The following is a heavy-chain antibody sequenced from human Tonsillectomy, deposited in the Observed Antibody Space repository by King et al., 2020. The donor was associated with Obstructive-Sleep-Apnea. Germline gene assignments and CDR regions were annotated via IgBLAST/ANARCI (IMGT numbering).Heavy chain of an antibody. Sequence: VQLVESGGGVVQPERSLRLSCAASGFSFSTYGMHWVRQAPGKGLGGGAFIRYDGNGKYYADPEKGRFTIPRDDSKNTLYLQMNSLRAEDTVVYYCAKGAMIVVVMEYFDYWGQRTLVTVSS. V-gene: IGHV3-30*02. CDR2: IRYDGNGK. J-gene: IGHJ4*02. CDR3: AKGAMIVVVMEYFDY. CDR1: GFSFSTYG. D-gene: IGHD3-22*01.